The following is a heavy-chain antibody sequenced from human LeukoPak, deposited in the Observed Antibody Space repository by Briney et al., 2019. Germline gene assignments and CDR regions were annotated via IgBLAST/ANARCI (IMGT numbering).Heavy chain of an antibody. CDR3: ARDYGGNPGAFDI. Sequence: SETLSLTCTVSGGSISSYYWSWIRQPPGKGLEWIGYIYYSGSTNYNPSLKSRVAISVDTSKNQFSLKLSSVTAADTAVYYCARDYGGNPGAFDIWGQGTMVTVSS. CDR1: GGSISSYY. CDR2: IYYSGST. D-gene: IGHD4-23*01. J-gene: IGHJ3*02. V-gene: IGHV4-59*01.